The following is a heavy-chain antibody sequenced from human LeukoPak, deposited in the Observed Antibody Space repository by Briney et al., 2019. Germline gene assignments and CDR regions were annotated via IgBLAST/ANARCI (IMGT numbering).Heavy chain of an antibody. CDR1: GFTFSNYA. V-gene: IGHV3-23*01. CDR3: AELGITMIGGV. J-gene: IGHJ6*04. D-gene: IGHD3-10*02. CDR2: ISGSGGST. Sequence: PGGSLRLSCAASGFTFSNYAMSWVRQAPGKGLEWVSTISGSGGSTYYAESVKGRFTISRDNAKNSLYLQMNSLRAEDTAVYYCAELGITMIGGVWGKGTTVTISS.